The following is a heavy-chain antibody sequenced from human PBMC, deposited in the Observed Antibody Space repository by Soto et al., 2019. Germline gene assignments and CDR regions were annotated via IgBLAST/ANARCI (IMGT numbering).Heavy chain of an antibody. Sequence: GESLKISCKGSGYSFTSYLSGWVRQMPGKGLEWMGIIYPGDSDTRYSPSFQGQVTISADKSISTAYLQWSSLKASDTAMYYCAGGGVRGVITRTRDYYGMDVWGQGTTVTVSS. D-gene: IGHD3-10*01. CDR3: AGGGVRGVITRTRDYYGMDV. V-gene: IGHV5-51*01. CDR1: GYSFTSYL. CDR2: IYPGDSDT. J-gene: IGHJ6*02.